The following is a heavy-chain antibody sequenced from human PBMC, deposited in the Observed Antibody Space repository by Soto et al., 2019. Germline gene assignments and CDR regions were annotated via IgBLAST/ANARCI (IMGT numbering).Heavy chain of an antibody. CDR3: ARRYRSGGSCYSYDPHHIDY. Sequence: SETLSLTCTVSGGSISSYYWSWIRQPPGKGLEWIGYIYYSGSTYYNPSLKSRVTISVDTSKNQFSLKLSSVTAADTAVYYCARRYRSGGSCYSYDPHHIDYWGQGTLVTVSS. V-gene: IGHV4-59*08. CDR1: GGSISSYY. CDR2: IYYSGST. J-gene: IGHJ4*02. D-gene: IGHD2-15*01.